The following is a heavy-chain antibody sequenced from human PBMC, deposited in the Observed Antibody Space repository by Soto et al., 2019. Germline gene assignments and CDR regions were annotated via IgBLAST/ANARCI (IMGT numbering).Heavy chain of an antibody. D-gene: IGHD4-17*01. V-gene: IGHV1-69*06. J-gene: IGHJ6*02. CDR1: GGTFGSYG. Sequence: QVQLVQSGAEVKKPGSSVKVSCKSSGGTFGSYGLSWVRQAPGQGLEWMGGIIPMFGTTHYAQQFQGRVTISADTSTSTAYMDLSSLRTDDTAVYYCAREVGDYPQYYGMDVWGQGTTVTVSS. CDR2: IIPMFGTT. CDR3: AREVGDYPQYYGMDV.